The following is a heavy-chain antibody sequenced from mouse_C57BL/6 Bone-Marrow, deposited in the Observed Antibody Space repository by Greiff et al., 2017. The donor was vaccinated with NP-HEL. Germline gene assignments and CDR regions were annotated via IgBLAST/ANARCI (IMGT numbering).Heavy chain of an antibody. J-gene: IGHJ2*01. CDR1: GYTFTSYW. CDR3: AKRSYYSNLYYFDY. Sequence: QVQLQQPGAELVKPGASVKLSCKASGYTFTSYWMHWVKQRPGQGLEWIGMIHPNSGSTNYNEKFKSKATLTVDKSSSTAYMKLRSLTSEDSAVYYCAKRSYYSNLYYFDYWGQGTTLTVSS. V-gene: IGHV1-64*01. CDR2: IHPNSGST. D-gene: IGHD2-5*01.